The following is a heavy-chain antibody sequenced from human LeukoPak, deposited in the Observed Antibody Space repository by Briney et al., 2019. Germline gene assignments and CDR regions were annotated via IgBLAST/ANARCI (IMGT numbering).Heavy chain of an antibody. CDR3: ARAEEMATQFGAPLERFYFDY. CDR2: ISSSGSTI. D-gene: IGHD5-24*01. CDR1: GFTFSDYY. J-gene: IGHJ4*02. V-gene: IGHV3-11*01. Sequence: GGSLRLSCAASGFTFSDYYMSWVRQAPGKGLEWVSYISSSGSTIYYADSVKGRFTISRDNAKNSLYLQMNSLRAEDTAVYYCARAEEMATQFGAPLERFYFDYWGQGTLVTVSS.